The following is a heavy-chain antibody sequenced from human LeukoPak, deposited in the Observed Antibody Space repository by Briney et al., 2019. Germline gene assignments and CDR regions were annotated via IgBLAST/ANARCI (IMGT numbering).Heavy chain of an antibody. CDR2: IRSKAYGGTT. Sequence: SGGSLRLSCTASGFTFGDYAMSWVRQAPGKGLEWVGFIRSKAYGGTTEYAASVKGRFTISRDDSKSIAYLQMNSPKTEDTAVYYCTRDFRYDFWSGYQPFDYWGQGTLVTVSS. CDR3: TRDFRYDFWSGYQPFDY. CDR1: GFTFGDYA. D-gene: IGHD3-3*01. J-gene: IGHJ4*02. V-gene: IGHV3-49*04.